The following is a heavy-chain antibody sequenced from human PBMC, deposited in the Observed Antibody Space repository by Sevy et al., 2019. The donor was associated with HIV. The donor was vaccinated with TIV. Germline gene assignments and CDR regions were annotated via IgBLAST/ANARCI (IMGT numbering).Heavy chain of an antibody. J-gene: IGHJ4*02. V-gene: IGHV4-59*01. CDR2: IYYSGST. CDR3: TRISVCPPQQYYFDY. D-gene: IGHD6-19*01. CDR1: GGSISSYY. Sequence: SETLSLTCTVSGGSISSYYWSWIRQPPGKGLEWIGYIYYSGSTNYNPSLKSRVTISVDTSKNPFSLKLSSVTAADTAVYYCTRISVCPPQQYYFDYWGQGTLVTVSS.